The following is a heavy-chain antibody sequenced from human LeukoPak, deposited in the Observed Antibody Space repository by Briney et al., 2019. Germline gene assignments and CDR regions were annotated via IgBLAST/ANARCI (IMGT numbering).Heavy chain of an antibody. CDR2: ISYDGGNK. V-gene: IGHV3-30-3*02. J-gene: IGHJ4*02. Sequence: PGRSLRLSCVASGFTFSNYAMHWVRQAPGKGLEWVAVISYDGGNKYYADSVKGRFTISRDNFKNALYLQMNSLRAEDAAVDYCATGDYDDGRGYYHFYFDFWGQGTLVTVSS. CDR3: ATGDYDDGRGYYHFYFDF. D-gene: IGHD3-22*01. CDR1: GFTFSNYA.